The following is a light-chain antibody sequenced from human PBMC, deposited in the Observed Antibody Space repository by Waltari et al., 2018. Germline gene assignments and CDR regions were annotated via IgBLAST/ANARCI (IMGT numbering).Light chain of an antibody. Sequence: QSALTQPPSASGSPGQSVIISCTGTSSDIGSYKYVSWYQQHPGRAPKLIIHGVTHRPSGVPERFSASKSGNTASLTVSGLQAEDEAKYYCSSYAGIKNYVLFGGGTQLTVL. CDR2: GVT. CDR1: SSDIGSYKY. V-gene: IGLV2-8*01. J-gene: IGLJ2*01. CDR3: SSYAGIKNYVL.